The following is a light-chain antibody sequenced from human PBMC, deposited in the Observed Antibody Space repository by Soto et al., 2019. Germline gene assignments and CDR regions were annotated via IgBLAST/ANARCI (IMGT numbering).Light chain of an antibody. V-gene: IGKV3-15*01. J-gene: IGKJ1*01. CDR1: QSVSSN. CDR2: GAS. CDR3: QQWKT. Sequence: EIVITQSPATLSVSPGERATLSCRASQSVSSNLAWYQQKPGQAPRLLIYGASTRATGIPARFSGSGSGTEFTLTISSLQSEDFAVYYCQQWKTFGQGTKVEIK.